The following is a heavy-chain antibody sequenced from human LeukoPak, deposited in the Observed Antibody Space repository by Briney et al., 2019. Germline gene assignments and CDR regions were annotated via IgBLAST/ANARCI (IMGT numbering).Heavy chain of an antibody. CDR1: GGSISSSNW. CDR3: ARQSAYSNGFDY. J-gene: IGHJ4*02. D-gene: IGHD5-18*01. CDR2: IYDSGST. V-gene: IGHV4-4*02. Sequence: SETLSLTCAVSGGSISSSNWWTWVRQPPGKGLEWIGEIYDSGSTNYNPSLKSRVTISVDKSKNQFSLQLNSVTAADTAVYYCARQSAYSNGFDYWGQGTPITVSS.